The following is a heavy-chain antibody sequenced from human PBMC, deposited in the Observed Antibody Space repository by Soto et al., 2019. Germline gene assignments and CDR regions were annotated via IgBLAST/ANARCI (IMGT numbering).Heavy chain of an antibody. Sequence: SETLSLTCTVSGGSISSSSYYWGWIRQPPGKGLEWIGSIYYSGSTYYNPSLKSRVTISVDTSKNQFSLKLSSVTAADTAVYYCARQDYDWYFDLWGRGTLVTVSS. CDR3: ARQDYDWYFDL. J-gene: IGHJ2*01. CDR1: GGSISSSSYY. V-gene: IGHV4-39*01. D-gene: IGHD4-17*01. CDR2: IYYSGST.